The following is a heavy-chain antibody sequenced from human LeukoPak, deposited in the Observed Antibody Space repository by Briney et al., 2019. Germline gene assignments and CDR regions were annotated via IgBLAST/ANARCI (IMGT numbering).Heavy chain of an antibody. CDR2: IYHSGST. V-gene: IGHV4-30-4*01. Sequence: SETLSLTCTVSGGSISSGDYYWSWIRQPPGKGLEWIGYIYHSGSTYYNPSLKSRVTISVDTSKNQFSLKLSSVTAADTAVYYCARLIAQDAFDIWGQGTMVTVSS. J-gene: IGHJ3*02. CDR3: ARLIAQDAFDI. D-gene: IGHD2/OR15-2a*01. CDR1: GGSISSGDYY.